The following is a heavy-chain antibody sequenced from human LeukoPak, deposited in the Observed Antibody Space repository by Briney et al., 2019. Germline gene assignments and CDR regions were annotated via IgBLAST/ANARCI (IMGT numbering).Heavy chain of an antibody. D-gene: IGHD3-9*01. CDR3: ARTNNYDILTGYYTGYFDY. CDR2: IYYSGST. CDR1: GGSISSYY. Sequence: SETLSLTCTVSGGSISSYYWSWIRQPPGKGLEWIGYIYYSGSTNYNPSLKSRVTISVDTSKNQFSLKLSSVTAADTAVYYCARTNNYDILTGYYTGYFDYWGQGTLVTVSS. J-gene: IGHJ4*02. V-gene: IGHV4-59*01.